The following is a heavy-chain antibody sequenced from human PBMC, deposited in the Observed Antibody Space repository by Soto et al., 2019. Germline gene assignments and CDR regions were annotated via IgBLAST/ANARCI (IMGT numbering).Heavy chain of an antibody. CDR1: GFTFSSYG. CDR3: AKDAIRDFWSGYYFHYYGMDV. D-gene: IGHD3-3*01. V-gene: IGHV3-30*18. Sequence: QVQLVESGGGVVQPGRSLRLSCAASGFTFSSYGMHWVRQAPGKGLEWVAVISYDGSNKYYADSVKGRFTISRDNSKNTLYLQMNSLRAEDTAVYYCAKDAIRDFWSGYYFHYYGMDVWGQGTTVTVSS. CDR2: ISYDGSNK. J-gene: IGHJ6*02.